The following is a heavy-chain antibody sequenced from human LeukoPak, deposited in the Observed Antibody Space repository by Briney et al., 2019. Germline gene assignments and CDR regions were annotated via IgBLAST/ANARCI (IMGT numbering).Heavy chain of an antibody. D-gene: IGHD2/OR15-2a*01. Sequence: EASVKVSCKASGYTFTGYYMHWVRQVPGQGLEGMGWINPNSGGTNYAQKFQGRVTMTRDTSIRTAYMELSRLRSDDTAVYYCARGIGGQYYYYMDVWGKGTTVTVSS. CDR2: INPNSGGT. CDR1: GYTFTGYY. J-gene: IGHJ6*03. V-gene: IGHV1-2*02. CDR3: ARGIGGQYYYYMDV.